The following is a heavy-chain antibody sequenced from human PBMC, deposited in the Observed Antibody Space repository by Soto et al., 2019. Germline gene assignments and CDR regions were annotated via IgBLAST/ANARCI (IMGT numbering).Heavy chain of an antibody. CDR2: IIPIFGTA. Sequence: QVQLVQSGAEVKKPGSSVKVSCKASGGTFSSYAISWVRQAPGQGLEWMGGIIPIFGTANYAQKFQGRVTITADESTSTAYMELSSLRSEDTAVYYCAAPGPGIAAAGYYYGMYVWGQGTTVTVSS. CDR1: GGTFSSYA. CDR3: AAPGPGIAAAGYYYGMYV. J-gene: IGHJ6*02. V-gene: IGHV1-69*01. D-gene: IGHD6-13*01.